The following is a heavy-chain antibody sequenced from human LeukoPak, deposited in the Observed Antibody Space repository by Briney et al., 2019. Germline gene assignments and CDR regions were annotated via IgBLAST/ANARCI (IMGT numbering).Heavy chain of an antibody. CDR3: ARTLYGSGTYSFDH. CDR2: ISAYNGNT. Sequence: ASVKVSCKASGYTFTNYAISWVRQAPGQGLEWMGWISAYNGNTKYAQKVQGRVTMTTDTSTSTAYMELRSLRSDDTAVYYCARTLYGSGTYSFDHWGQGTLVTVSS. J-gene: IGHJ4*02. V-gene: IGHV1-18*01. D-gene: IGHD3-10*01. CDR1: GYTFTNYA.